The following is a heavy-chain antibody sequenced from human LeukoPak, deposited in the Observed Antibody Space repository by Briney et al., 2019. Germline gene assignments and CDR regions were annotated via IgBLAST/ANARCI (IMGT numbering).Heavy chain of an antibody. CDR1: GFTFSSYA. V-gene: IGHV3-23*01. CDR2: ISGSGGST. CDR3: AKDRYGYSYGSPFGY. Sequence: PGRSLRLSCAASGFTFSSYAMSWVRQAPGKGLEWVSAISGSGGSTYYADSVKGRFTISRDNSKNTLYLQMNSLRAEDTAVYYCAKDRYGYSYGSPFGYWGQGTLVTVSS. J-gene: IGHJ4*02. D-gene: IGHD5-18*01.